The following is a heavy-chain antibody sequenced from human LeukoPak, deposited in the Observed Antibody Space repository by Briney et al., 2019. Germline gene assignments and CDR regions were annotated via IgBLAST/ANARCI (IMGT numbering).Heavy chain of an antibody. J-gene: IGHJ6*02. CDR3: AKEAIAARPGYYYGMDV. CDR1: GFTFDDYT. V-gene: IGHV3-43*01. CDR2: ISWDGGST. D-gene: IGHD6-6*01. Sequence: GGSLRLSCAASGFTFDDYTMHWVRQAPGKGLEWVSLISWDGGSTYYADSVKGRFTISRDNSKNSLYPQMNSLRTEDTALYYCAKEAIAARPGYYYGMDVWGQGTTVTVSS.